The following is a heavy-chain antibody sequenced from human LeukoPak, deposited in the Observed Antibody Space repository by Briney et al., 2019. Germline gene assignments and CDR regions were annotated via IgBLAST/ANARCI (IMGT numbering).Heavy chain of an antibody. V-gene: IGHV3-48*01. CDR2: ISSSSSTI. CDR3: ATEGEQRLDY. Sequence: GGSLRLSCTASGFTFGDYPMSWFRQAPGKGLEWVSYISSSSSTIYYADSVKGRFTISRDNAKNSLYLQMNSLRAEDTAVYYCATEGEQRLDYWGQGTLVTVSS. D-gene: IGHD6-25*01. CDR1: GFTFGDYP. J-gene: IGHJ4*02.